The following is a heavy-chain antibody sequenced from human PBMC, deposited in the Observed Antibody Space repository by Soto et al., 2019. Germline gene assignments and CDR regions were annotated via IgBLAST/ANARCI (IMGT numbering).Heavy chain of an antibody. V-gene: IGHV3-33*01. CDR2: IWYDGSNK. CDR1: GFTFSSYG. J-gene: IGHJ6*03. CDR3: ARDSIAAAGTPRPASRYYYYMDV. D-gene: IGHD6-13*01. Sequence: QVQLVESGGGVVQPGRSLRLSCAASGFTFSSYGMHWVRQAPGKGLEWVAVIWYDGSNKYYADSVKGRFTISRDNSKNTLYLKMNSLRAEDTAVYYCARDSIAAAGTPRPASRYYYYMDVWGKGTTVTVSS.